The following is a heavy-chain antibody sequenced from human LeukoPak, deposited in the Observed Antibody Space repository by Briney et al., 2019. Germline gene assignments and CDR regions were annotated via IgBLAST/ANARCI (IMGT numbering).Heavy chain of an antibody. V-gene: IGHV3-23*01. CDR2: ISGSGITT. CDR1: GFTFSNYA. D-gene: IGHD3-22*01. CDR3: AKDYYYDSSGYYAYTYYFDY. Sequence: GGSLRLSCEASGFTFSNYAMSWVRQAPGKGLEWVSAISGSGITTYYSDSVKGRFTISRDNSKNTVFLQMSSLRAEDTAVYYCAKDYYYDSSGYYAYTYYFDYWGQGTLVTVSS. J-gene: IGHJ4*02.